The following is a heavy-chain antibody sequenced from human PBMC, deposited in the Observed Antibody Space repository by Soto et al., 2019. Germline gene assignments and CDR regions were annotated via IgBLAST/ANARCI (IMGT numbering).Heavy chain of an antibody. CDR3: ARGLVAATPPCDY. D-gene: IGHD2-15*01. Sequence: QLQLVESGGGLVKPGGSLRLSCAASGFTFSDYDMSWIRQAPGKGLEWVSYISSSSSYTNYADSVKGRFTISRDNAKNSLYLQMNRLRAEDTAVYYCARGLVAATPPCDYWGQGTLVTVSS. CDR1: GFTFSDYD. CDR2: ISSSSSYT. J-gene: IGHJ4*02. V-gene: IGHV3-11*05.